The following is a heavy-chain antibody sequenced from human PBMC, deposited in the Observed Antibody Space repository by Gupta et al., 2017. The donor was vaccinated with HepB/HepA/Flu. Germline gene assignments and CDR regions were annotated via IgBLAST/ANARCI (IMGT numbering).Heavy chain of an antibody. CDR2: ISSSSSYI. Sequence: EVQLVESGGGLVKPGGSLRLSCAASGFTFSSYSMNWVRQAPGKGLEWVSSISSSSSYIYYADSVKGRFTISRDNAKNSLYLQMNSLRAEDTAVYYCARAVWFGELSEGMDVWGQGTTVTVSS. V-gene: IGHV3-21*01. CDR3: ARAVWFGELSEGMDV. D-gene: IGHD3-10*01. CDR1: GFTFSSYS. J-gene: IGHJ6*02.